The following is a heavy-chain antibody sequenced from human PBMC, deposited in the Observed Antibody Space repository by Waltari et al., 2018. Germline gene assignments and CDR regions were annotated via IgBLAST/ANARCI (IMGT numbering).Heavy chain of an antibody. CDR3: AKDEYSGYDVPGV. CDR2: ISYDGSNK. CDR1: GFTFSSYG. D-gene: IGHD5-12*01. V-gene: IGHV3-30*18. Sequence: QVQLVESGGGVVQPGRSLRLSCAASGFTFSSYGMHWVRQAPGKGLEWVAVISYDGSNKYYADSVKGRFTISRDNSKNTLYLQMNSLRAEDTAVYYCAKDEYSGYDVPGVWGKGTTVTVST. J-gene: IGHJ6*04.